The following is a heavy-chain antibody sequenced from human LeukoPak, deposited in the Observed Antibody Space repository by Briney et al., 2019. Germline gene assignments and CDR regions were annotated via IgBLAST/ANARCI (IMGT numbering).Heavy chain of an antibody. J-gene: IGHJ6*02. Sequence: GGSLRLSCAASGFTFSSYGMHWVRQAPGKGLEWVAVIWYDGSNKYYADSVKGRFTISRDNSKNTLYLQMNSLRAEDTAVYYCARETGYCSSTSCLADYYYCGMDVWGQGTTVTVSS. D-gene: IGHD2-2*01. CDR2: IWYDGSNK. V-gene: IGHV3-33*01. CDR3: ARETGYCSSTSCLADYYYCGMDV. CDR1: GFTFSSYG.